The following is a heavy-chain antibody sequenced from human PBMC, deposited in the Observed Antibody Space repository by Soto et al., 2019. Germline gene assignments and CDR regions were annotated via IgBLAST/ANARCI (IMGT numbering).Heavy chain of an antibody. CDR2: ISSSGSTI. Sequence: PWGSLRLSCSASVFTFSSYEMNWFRQAPGKGLEWVSYISSSGSTIYYADSVKGRFTISRDNAKNSLYLQMNSLRAEDTAVYYCARGSMDDFWSGYYSLDPWGQGTLVTVSS. D-gene: IGHD3-3*01. CDR3: ARGSMDDFWSGYYSLDP. CDR1: VFTFSSYE. V-gene: IGHV3-48*03. J-gene: IGHJ5*02.